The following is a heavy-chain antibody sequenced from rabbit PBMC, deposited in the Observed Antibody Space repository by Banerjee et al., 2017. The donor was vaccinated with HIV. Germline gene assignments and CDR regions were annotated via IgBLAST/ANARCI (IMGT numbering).Heavy chain of an antibody. J-gene: IGHJ4*01. D-gene: IGHD4-1*01. CDR2: IDTGDGTT. CDR1: GFDFSSST. V-gene: IGHV1S47*01. Sequence: QVHLEESGGGLVQPEGSLILTCKASGFDFSSSTMCWVRQAPGKGLEWIASIDTGDGTTYYASWVNGRFTVSLDNARNTVFLQMTSLTPADTATYFCTRAYDSGWGGYFNLWGQGTLVTVS. CDR3: TRAYDSGWGGYFNL.